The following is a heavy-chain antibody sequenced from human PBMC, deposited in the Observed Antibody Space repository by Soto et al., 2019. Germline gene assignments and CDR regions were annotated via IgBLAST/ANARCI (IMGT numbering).Heavy chain of an antibody. CDR3: ATRTGYPPDDAFDI. Sequence: PGGSLRLSCAASGFTFSSYWMSWVRQAPGKGLEWVANIKQDGSEKYYVDSVKGRFTISRDNAKNSLYLQMNSLRAEDTAVYYCATRTGYPPDDAFDIWGQGTMVTVSS. CDR1: GFTFSSYW. J-gene: IGHJ3*02. CDR2: IKQDGSEK. D-gene: IGHD2-15*01. V-gene: IGHV3-7*03.